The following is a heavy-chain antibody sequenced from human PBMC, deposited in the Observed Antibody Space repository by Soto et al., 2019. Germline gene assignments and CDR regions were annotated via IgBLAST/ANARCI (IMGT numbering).Heavy chain of an antibody. Sequence: QVQLQESGPGLVKPSQTLSLTCTVYGGSISSGGYYWSWIRQHQGKGLEWIGYIDYSGSTYNNPSLSCRVTISVDTAKNQCSLKLSSVTAADTAVSYCARVPPVQWGWELLLACWYFDLWGRGTLVTPSP. CDR1: GGSISSGGYY. CDR3: ARVPPVQWGWELLLACWYFDL. CDR2: IDYSGST. D-gene: IGHD1-26*01. J-gene: IGHJ2*01. V-gene: IGHV4-31*03.